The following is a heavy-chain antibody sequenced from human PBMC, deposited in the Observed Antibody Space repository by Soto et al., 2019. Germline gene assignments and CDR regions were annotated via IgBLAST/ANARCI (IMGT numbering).Heavy chain of an antibody. CDR2: VYHSGAI. V-gene: IGHV4-4*02. J-gene: IGHJ4*02. CDR3: ARHIAVAGTRGFDY. CDR1: GGSISSSNW. D-gene: IGHD6-19*01. Sequence: QVQLQESGPGLVKPSGTLSLTCAVSGGSISSSNWWSWVRQPPGKGLEWIGEVYHSGAINYNPSLKCRVTVSMDKSRNQISLELNSVTAADSAIYYCARHIAVAGTRGFDYWGQGTLVIVSS.